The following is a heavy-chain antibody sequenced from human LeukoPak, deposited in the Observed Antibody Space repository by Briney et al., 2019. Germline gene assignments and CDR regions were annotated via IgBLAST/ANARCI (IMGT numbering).Heavy chain of an antibody. CDR3: ARGSRGSGYVFQVYYYYMDV. Sequence: GGSLRLSCAASGFTFSPYSMNWVRQAPGKGLEWVSSISSSSSYIYYADSVKGRFTISRDNAKNSLYLQMNSLRAEDTAVYYCARGSRGSGYVFQVYYYYMDVWGKGTTVTVSS. CDR1: GFTFSPYS. V-gene: IGHV3-21*01. D-gene: IGHD5-12*01. J-gene: IGHJ6*03. CDR2: ISSSSSYI.